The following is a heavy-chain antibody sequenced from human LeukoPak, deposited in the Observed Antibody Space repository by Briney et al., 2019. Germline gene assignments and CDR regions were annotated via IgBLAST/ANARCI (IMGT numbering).Heavy chain of an antibody. J-gene: IGHJ4*02. V-gene: IGHV3-30*02. CDR3: ACGSWGRSDY. D-gene: IGHD3-16*01. CDR1: GFTFSSYG. Sequence: PGGSLRLSCAASGFTFSSYGMHWVRQAPGKGLEWVAFIRYDGNNKYYADSVKGRFTISRDNSKNTLCLQMNSLRAEDTAVYYCACGSWGRSDYWGQGTLVTVSS. CDR2: IRYDGNNK.